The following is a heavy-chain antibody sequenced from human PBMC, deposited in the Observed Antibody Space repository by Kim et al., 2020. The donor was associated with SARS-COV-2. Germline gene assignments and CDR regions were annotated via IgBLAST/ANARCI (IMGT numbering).Heavy chain of an antibody. V-gene: IGHV3-48*03. J-gene: IGHJ6*04. D-gene: IGHD5-18*01. CDR2: ISSSGSTI. CDR3: ARGSIQLWPTVLLYGMDV. Sequence: GGSLRLSCAASGFTFSSYEMNWVRQAPGKGLEWVSYISSSGSTIYYTDSVKGRFTISRDNAKNSLYLQMNSLRAEDTAVYYCARGSIQLWPTVLLYGMDVGGKGTAGTVSS. CDR1: GFTFSSYE.